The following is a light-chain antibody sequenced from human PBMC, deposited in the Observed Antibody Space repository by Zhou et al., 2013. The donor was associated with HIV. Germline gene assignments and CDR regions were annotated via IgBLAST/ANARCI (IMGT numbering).Light chain of an antibody. CDR1: QSISSW. CDR2: KAS. Sequence: DIQMTQSPSTLSASVGDRVTITCRASQSISSWLAWYQQKPGKAPNLLIYKASSLESGVPSRFSGSGSGTEFTLTISSLQPDDFATYYCQHYSDYPRTFGQGTKVEVK. J-gene: IGKJ1*01. CDR3: QHYSDYPRT. V-gene: IGKV1-5*03.